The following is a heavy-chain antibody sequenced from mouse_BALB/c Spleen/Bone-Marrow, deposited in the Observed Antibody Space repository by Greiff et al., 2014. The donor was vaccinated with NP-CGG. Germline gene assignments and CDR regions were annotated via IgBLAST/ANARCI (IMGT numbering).Heavy chain of an antibody. J-gene: IGHJ2*01. Sequence: EVKLMESGAELVKPGASVKLSCTASGFNIKDTYMHWVKQRPEQGLEWIGRIDPANGNTKYDPKFQGKATITADTSSNTAYLQLSSLTSEDTAVYYCARYRLETYFDYWGQGTTLTVSS. CDR3: ARYRLETYFDY. CDR2: IDPANGNT. D-gene: IGHD2-14*01. CDR1: GFNIKDTY. V-gene: IGHV14-3*02.